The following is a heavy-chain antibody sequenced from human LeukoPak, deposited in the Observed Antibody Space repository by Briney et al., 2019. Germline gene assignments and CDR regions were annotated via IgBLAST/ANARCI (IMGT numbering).Heavy chain of an antibody. CDR3: ARDTVQGRYFDY. J-gene: IGHJ4*02. D-gene: IGHD3-10*01. V-gene: IGHV4-34*01. CDR1: GGSFSGYY. Sequence: KPSETLSLTCAAYGGSFSGYYWSWIRQPPGKGLEWIGEINHSGSTNYNPSLKSRVTISVDTSKNQFSLKLSSVTAADTAVYYCARDTVQGRYFDYWGQGTLVTVSS. CDR2: INHSGST.